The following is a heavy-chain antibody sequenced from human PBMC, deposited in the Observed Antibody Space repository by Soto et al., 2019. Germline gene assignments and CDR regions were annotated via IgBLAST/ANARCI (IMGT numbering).Heavy chain of an antibody. J-gene: IGHJ6*02. Sequence: SETLSLACTVSGGSISSGNYYWSWIRQSPGKDLEWIGYIYSTGSSYYNPSLRSRVSMSVDTSKNQFSLNLSSVTAADTAVYYGARDRPVRSNYPIHYYGMDVWGQGTTVIVS. CDR3: ARDRPVRSNYPIHYYGMDV. D-gene: IGHD4-4*01. CDR2: IYSTGSS. V-gene: IGHV4-30-4*01. CDR1: GGSISSGNYY.